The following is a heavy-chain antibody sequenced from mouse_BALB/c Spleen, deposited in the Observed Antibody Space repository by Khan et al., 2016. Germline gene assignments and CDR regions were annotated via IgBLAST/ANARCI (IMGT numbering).Heavy chain of an antibody. CDR2: IWSGGST. D-gene: IGHD2-4*01. CDR1: GFSLTTYG. Sequence: QMQLKQSGPGLVQPSQSLSITCTVSGFSLTTYGVQWVRQSPGKALEWLGVIWSGGSTDYNAPFISRLSISRDTSKSQVFVKMSSLQTKDTAIYYCARTYDYDGGFDYWGQGTILTVSS. V-gene: IGHV2-2*02. CDR3: ARTYDYDGGFDY. J-gene: IGHJ2*01.